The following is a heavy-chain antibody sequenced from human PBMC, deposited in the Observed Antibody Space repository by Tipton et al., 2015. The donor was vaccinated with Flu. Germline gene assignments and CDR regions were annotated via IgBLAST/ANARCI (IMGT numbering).Heavy chain of an antibody. CDR1: GGSFSAYY. J-gene: IGHJ4*02. D-gene: IGHD3-10*01. V-gene: IGHV4-59*10. CDR2: IYTSGST. Sequence: TLSLTCAVYGGSFSAYYWSWIRQPPGKGLEWIGRIYTSGSTYYNPSLKSRVSMSIDTSKDQFSLRLSSVTAADTAVYYCARGSGSRTYVILDYWGQGTLVAVSS. CDR3: ARGSGSRTYVILDY.